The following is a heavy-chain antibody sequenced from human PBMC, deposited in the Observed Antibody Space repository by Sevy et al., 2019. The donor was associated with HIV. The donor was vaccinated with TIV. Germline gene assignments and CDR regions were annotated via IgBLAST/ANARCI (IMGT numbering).Heavy chain of an antibody. CDR3: AKDLGRSYSTTTPYYYGMDV. CDR2: ISYDGSNK. V-gene: IGHV3-30*18. Sequence: GGSLRLSCAASGFILSSYGMHWVRQAPGKGLEWVAVISYDGSNKYYANSVKGRFTISRDNSKNTLYLQMNSLRAEDTAAYYCAKDLGRSYSTTTPYYYGMDVWGQGTTVTVSS. D-gene: IGHD4-4*01. CDR1: GFILSSYG. J-gene: IGHJ6*02.